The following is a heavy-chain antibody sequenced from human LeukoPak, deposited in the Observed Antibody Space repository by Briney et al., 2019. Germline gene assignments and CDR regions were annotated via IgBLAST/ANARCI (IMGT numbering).Heavy chain of an antibody. CDR1: GFTFSNFG. V-gene: IGHV3-33*01. D-gene: IGHD4-17*01. Sequence: GGSLRLSCAASGFTFSNFGMHWVRQAPGKGLQWVALIWNDGSNQYYADSVKGRFTIPRDSSKNTLYLQMNSLRAEDTAIYYCARDRATVYFDYWGQGTLVTVSS. CDR3: ARDRATVYFDY. CDR2: IWNDGSNQ. J-gene: IGHJ4*02.